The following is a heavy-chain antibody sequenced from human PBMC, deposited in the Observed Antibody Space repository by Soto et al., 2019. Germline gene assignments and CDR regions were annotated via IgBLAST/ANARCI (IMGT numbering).Heavy chain of an antibody. CDR3: ARRSSSGFVNWFDP. D-gene: IGHD6-19*01. V-gene: IGHV4-59*08. J-gene: IGHJ5*02. CDR2: IYYSGAT. Sequence: SETLSLTCTVSGGSISSYYWSWIRQPPGRGLEWIGYIYYSGATNYNPSLKSRVSISVDTSKNHFSLTVNSVTAADTAVYYCARRSSSGFVNWFDPWGQGTLVTVSS. CDR1: GGSISSYY.